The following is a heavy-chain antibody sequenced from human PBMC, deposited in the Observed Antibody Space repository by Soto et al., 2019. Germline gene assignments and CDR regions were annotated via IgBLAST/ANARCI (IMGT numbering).Heavy chain of an antibody. J-gene: IGHJ4*02. CDR1: GASVSGGSYY. Sequence: QVQLQESGPRLVKPSETLSLTCTVSGASVSGGSYYWTWIRQPPGKGLEWVGYIYFTGGTKYSPALKSRVSMSADTSKNQFSLKLSSVTTAATAVYYCATDGDGYNYWGQGILVTVSS. D-gene: IGHD5-12*01. CDR2: IYFTGGT. CDR3: ATDGDGYNY. V-gene: IGHV4-61*01.